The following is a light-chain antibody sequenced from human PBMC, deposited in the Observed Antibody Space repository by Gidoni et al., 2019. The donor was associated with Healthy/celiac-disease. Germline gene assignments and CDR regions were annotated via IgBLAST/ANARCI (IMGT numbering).Light chain of an antibody. CDR1: QSVSSY. CDR2: DAS. CDR3: QQRSNWPGLT. V-gene: IGKV3-11*01. J-gene: IGKJ4*01. Sequence: VFTPSPATLSLSPGESATLSCRASQSVSSYLAWYQQKPGQAPRLLIYDASNRATGIPARFSGSGSGTDFTLTISSLEPEDFAVYYCQQRSNWPGLTFGGGTKVEIK.